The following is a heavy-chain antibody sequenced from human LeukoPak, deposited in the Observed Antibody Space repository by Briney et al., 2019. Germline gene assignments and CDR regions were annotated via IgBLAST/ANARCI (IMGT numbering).Heavy chain of an antibody. J-gene: IGHJ4*02. CDR1: GGSISSSRYY. D-gene: IGHD5-18*01. CDR3: AKGYSYGSN. CDR2: IYYSGNT. Sequence: PSETLSLTCTVSGGSISSSRYYWGWIRQPPGKGLEWIGSIYYSGNTYYNPSLKSRVTISVDTSKNHFSLKLSSVTAADTAVYYCAKGYSYGSNWGQGTLVTVSS. V-gene: IGHV4-39*07.